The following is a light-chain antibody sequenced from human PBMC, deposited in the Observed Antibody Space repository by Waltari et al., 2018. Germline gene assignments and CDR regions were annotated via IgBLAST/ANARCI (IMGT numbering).Light chain of an antibody. Sequence: DIVLTQSPGPMSLSPGERATLSCRATQSVSSNYLAWYQQKPGQAPRLLIYDASNRATGIPDRFSGSGSGTDFTLTISRLEPEDFAVYYCQQYGSSPLTFGGGTKVEIK. V-gene: IGKV3-20*01. CDR3: QQYGSSPLT. CDR1: QSVSSNY. CDR2: DAS. J-gene: IGKJ4*01.